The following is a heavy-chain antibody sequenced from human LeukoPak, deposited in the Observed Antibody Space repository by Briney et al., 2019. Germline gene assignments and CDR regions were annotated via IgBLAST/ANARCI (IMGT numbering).Heavy chain of an antibody. Sequence: SETLSLTCTVSGGSISSYYWSWIRQPPGKGLEWIGYIYYSGSTNYNPSLKSRVTISVDTSKNQFSLKLSSVTAADTAVYYCASIAIKPYWGQGTLVTVSS. CDR1: GGSISSYY. V-gene: IGHV4-59*01. D-gene: IGHD3-16*02. CDR3: ASIAIKPY. CDR2: IYYSGST. J-gene: IGHJ4*02.